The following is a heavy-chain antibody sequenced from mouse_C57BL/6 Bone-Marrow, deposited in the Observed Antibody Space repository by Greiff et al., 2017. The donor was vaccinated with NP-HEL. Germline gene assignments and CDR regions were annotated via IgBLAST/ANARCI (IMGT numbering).Heavy chain of an antibody. CDR1: GFTFSDYG. J-gene: IGHJ3*01. CDR2: ISRGSSTI. Sequence: EVQRVESGGGLVKPGGSLKLSCAASGFTFSDYGMHWVRQAPEKGLEWVAYISRGSSTIYYADTVKGRITLSRDTAKNTLYLHMTSLRSEDTDMYYCARNNYAPAWFDYWGQGTLVTVSA. CDR3: ARNNYAPAWFDY. D-gene: IGHD2-12*01. V-gene: IGHV5-17*01.